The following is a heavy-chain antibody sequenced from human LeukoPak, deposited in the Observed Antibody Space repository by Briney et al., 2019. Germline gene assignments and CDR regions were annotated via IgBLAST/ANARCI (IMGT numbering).Heavy chain of an antibody. D-gene: IGHD1-26*01. CDR1: GFTFNGYW. CDR3: AREIVGTHKSRFDP. V-gene: IGHV3-7*03. CDR2: INQDGTDK. Sequence: QPGGSLRLSCAASGFTFNGYWMSWLRQAPGKGLEWVANINQDGTDKYYVDSVKGRFTISRDNAKNSLYLQMNSLRAEDTAVYYCAREIVGTHKSRFDPWGQGTLVTVSS. J-gene: IGHJ5*02.